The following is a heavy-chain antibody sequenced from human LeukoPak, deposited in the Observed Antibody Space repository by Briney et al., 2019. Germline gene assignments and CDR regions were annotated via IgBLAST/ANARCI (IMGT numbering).Heavy chain of an antibody. CDR1: GFTFSSYS. D-gene: IGHD6-19*01. V-gene: IGHV3-48*02. J-gene: IGHJ4*02. CDR2: ISSSSSTI. Sequence: GGSLRLSFAASGFTFSSYSINWVRQAPGKGLEWVSYISSSSSTIYYADSVKGRFTISRDNAKNSLYLQMNSLRDEDTAVYYCARDPRIAVAGPYWAFDYWGQGTLVTVSS. CDR3: ARDPRIAVAGPYWAFDY.